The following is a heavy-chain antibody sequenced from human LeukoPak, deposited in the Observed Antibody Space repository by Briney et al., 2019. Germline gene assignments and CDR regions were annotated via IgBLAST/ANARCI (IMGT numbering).Heavy chain of an antibody. CDR1: GFTLSSYG. J-gene: IGHJ4*02. V-gene: IGHV3-30*18. Sequence: PGGSLRLSCAASGFTLSSYGMHWVRQAPGKGLEWVAVISYDGNAKHYADSVKGRFTISRDHSKNTLYLQMNSLRSEDTAVYYCAKEKVFTSTSWTTIEYWGQGTLVTVSS. CDR2: ISYDGNAK. D-gene: IGHD6-13*01. CDR3: AKEKVFTSTSWTTIEY.